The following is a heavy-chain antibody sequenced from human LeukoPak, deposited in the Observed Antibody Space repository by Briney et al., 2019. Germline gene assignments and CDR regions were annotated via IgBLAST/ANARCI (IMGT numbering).Heavy chain of an antibody. CDR1: GFTVSSNY. J-gene: IGHJ3*02. Sequence: GGSLRLSCAASGFTVSSNYMSWVCQAPGKGLEWVSVIYSGGSTYYADSVKGRFTISRDNSKNTLYLQMNSLRAEDTAVYYCARAGETYYDFWSGWGAFDIWGQGTMVTVSS. D-gene: IGHD3-3*01. V-gene: IGHV3-53*01. CDR3: ARAGETYYDFWSGWGAFDI. CDR2: IYSGGST.